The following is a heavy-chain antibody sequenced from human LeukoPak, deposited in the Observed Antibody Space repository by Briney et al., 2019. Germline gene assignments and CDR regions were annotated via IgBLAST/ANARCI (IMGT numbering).Heavy chain of an antibody. CDR2: IYYSGST. J-gene: IGHJ4*02. Sequence: PSQTLSLTCTVSGGSISSGGYYWSWIRQHPGKGLEWIGYIYYSGSTYYNPSLKSRVTISVDTSKNQFSLKLSSVTAADTAVYYCAGVDDSSGYLFDYWGQGTLVTVSS. D-gene: IGHD3-22*01. V-gene: IGHV4-31*03. CDR1: GGSISSGGYY. CDR3: AGVDDSSGYLFDY.